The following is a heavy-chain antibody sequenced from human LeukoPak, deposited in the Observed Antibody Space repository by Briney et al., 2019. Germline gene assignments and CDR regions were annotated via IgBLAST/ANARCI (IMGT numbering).Heavy chain of an antibody. J-gene: IGHJ4*02. CDR2: ISYDGSNK. Sequence: GGSLRLSCAASGFTFSSYAMHWVRQAPGKGLEWVAVISYDGSNKYYADSVKGRFTISRDNSKNTLYLQMNSLRAEDTAVYYCAKGGEVSSWYKRLKLYFDSWGRGTLVTVSS. V-gene: IGHV3-30*04. D-gene: IGHD6-13*01. CDR3: AKGGEVSSWYKRLKLYFDS. CDR1: GFTFSSYA.